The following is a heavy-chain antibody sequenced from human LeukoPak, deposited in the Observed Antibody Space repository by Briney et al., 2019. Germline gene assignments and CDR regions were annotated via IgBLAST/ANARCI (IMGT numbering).Heavy chain of an antibody. V-gene: IGHV3-53*01. J-gene: IGHJ6*02. CDR1: GFTVSSNY. Sequence: GGSLRLSCAASGFTVSSNYMSWVHQAPGKGLEWVSVICSGGSTYYADSVKGRFTISRDNSKNTLYLQMNSLRAEDTAVYYCAGTDSSGWYNYGMDVWGQGTTVAVSS. CDR2: ICSGGST. D-gene: IGHD6-19*01. CDR3: AGTDSSGWYNYGMDV.